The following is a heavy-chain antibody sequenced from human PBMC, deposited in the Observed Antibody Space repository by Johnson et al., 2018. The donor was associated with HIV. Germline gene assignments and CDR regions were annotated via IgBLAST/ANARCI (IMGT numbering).Heavy chain of an antibody. V-gene: IGHV3-20*04. CDR3: ARGKVGATREAFDI. D-gene: IGHD1-26*01. Sequence: VQLVESGGGLVQPGGSLRLSCAASGFTFNDYGMSWVRQGPGKGLEWVSGINWNGGKTGYADSVKGRFTISRDNAKNSLYLQMNSLRAEDTALYYCARGKVGATREAFDIWGQGTMVTVSS. J-gene: IGHJ3*02. CDR1: GFTFNDYG. CDR2: INWNGGKT.